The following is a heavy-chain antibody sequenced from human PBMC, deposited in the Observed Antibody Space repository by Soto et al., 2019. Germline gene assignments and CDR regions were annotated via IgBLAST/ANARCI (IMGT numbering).Heavy chain of an antibody. J-gene: IGHJ3*02. Sequence: ASVKVSCKASGYTFTSYDINWVRQATGQGLEWMGWMNPNSGNTGYAQKLQGRVTMTRNTSISTAYMELSSLRSEDTAVYYCARGGGTVETITEFDIWRQGTMVTVSS. V-gene: IGHV1-8*01. CDR1: GYTFTSYD. CDR2: MNPNSGNT. CDR3: ARGGGTVETITEFDI. D-gene: IGHD2-15*01.